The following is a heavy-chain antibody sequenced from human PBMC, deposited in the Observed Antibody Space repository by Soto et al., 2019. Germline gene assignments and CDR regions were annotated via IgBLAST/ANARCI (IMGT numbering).Heavy chain of an antibody. Sequence: SVKVSCKASGYTFTSYGISWVRQAPGQGLEWMGGIIPIFGTANYAQKFQGRVTITADESTSTAYMELSSLRSEDTAVYYCARLLGGWFDPWGQGTLVTVSS. V-gene: IGHV1-69*13. D-gene: IGHD2-8*02. CDR1: GYTFTSYG. CDR3: ARLLGGWFDP. J-gene: IGHJ5*02. CDR2: IIPIFGTA.